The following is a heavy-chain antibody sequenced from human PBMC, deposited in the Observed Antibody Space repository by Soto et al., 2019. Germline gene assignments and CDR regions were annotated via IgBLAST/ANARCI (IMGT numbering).Heavy chain of an antibody. CDR1: GFTFSSYC. V-gene: IGHV3-30*18. D-gene: IGHD6-19*01. Sequence: LRLSCAASGFTFSSYCMHWVRQAPGKGLEWVAVISYDGSNKYYADSVKGRFTISRDNSKNTLYLQMNSLRAEDTAAYYCAKSSFYSSGWRGGDDYWGKGTLVTVAS. CDR3: AKSSFYSSGWRGGDDY. CDR2: ISYDGSNK. J-gene: IGHJ4*02.